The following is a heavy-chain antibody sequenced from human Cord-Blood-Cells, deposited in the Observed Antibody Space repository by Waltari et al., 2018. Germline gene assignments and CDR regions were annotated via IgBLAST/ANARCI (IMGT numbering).Heavy chain of an antibody. CDR3: ARVSGPPLFWSGYYAFDI. J-gene: IGHJ3*02. D-gene: IGHD3-3*01. CDR2: IYYSGST. CDR1: GGSISSYY. V-gene: IGHV4-59*01. Sequence: QVQLQESGPGLVKPSETLSLTCTVSGGSISSYYWSWIRQPPGKGPEWIGYIYYSGSTNYNPSLKSRVTISVDTSKNQFSLKLSSVTAADTAVYYCARVSGPPLFWSGYYAFDIWGQGTMVTVSS.